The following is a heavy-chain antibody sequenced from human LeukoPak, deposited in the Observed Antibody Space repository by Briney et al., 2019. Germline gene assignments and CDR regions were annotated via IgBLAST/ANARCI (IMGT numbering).Heavy chain of an antibody. V-gene: IGHV3-74*01. CDR1: GFTFSSYW. Sequence: GGSLRLSCAASGFTFSSYWMHWVRQAPGKGLVWVSRINSDGGSTSYADSVKGRFTISRDNAKNTLYLQMNSLRAEDTAVYYCARDSYDSSLDYWGQGTLVTVSS. J-gene: IGHJ4*02. CDR2: INSDGGST. D-gene: IGHD3-22*01. CDR3: ARDSYDSSLDY.